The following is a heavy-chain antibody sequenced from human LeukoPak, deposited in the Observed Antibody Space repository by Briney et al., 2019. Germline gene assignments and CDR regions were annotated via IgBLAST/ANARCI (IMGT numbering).Heavy chain of an antibody. CDR1: GFTFSSYG. Sequence: GGSLRLSCAASGFTFSSYGMHWVRQAPVKGLEWVAGILYDGSNKYYADSVKGRFTISRDNSKNTLYLQMNSLRAEDTAVYYCAKDHLMVRGVPDYWGQGTLVTVSS. J-gene: IGHJ4*02. CDR2: ILYDGSNK. D-gene: IGHD3-10*01. CDR3: AKDHLMVRGVPDY. V-gene: IGHV3-30*18.